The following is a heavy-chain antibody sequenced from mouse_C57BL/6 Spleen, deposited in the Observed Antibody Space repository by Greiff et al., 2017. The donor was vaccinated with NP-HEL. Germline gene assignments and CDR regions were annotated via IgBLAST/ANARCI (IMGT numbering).Heavy chain of an antibody. Sequence: EVKLQESGPELVKPGASVKIPCKASGYTFTDYNMDWVKQSHGKSLEWIGDINPNNGGTIYNQKFKGKATLTVDKSSSTAYMELRSLTSEDTAVYYCARYDGYYGYFDVWGTGTTVTVSS. CDR2: INPNNGGT. CDR1: GYTFTDYN. D-gene: IGHD2-3*01. V-gene: IGHV1-18*01. CDR3: ARYDGYYGYFDV. J-gene: IGHJ1*03.